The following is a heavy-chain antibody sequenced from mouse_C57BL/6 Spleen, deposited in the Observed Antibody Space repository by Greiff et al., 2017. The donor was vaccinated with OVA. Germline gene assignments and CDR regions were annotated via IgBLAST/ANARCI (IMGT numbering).Heavy chain of an antibody. CDR1: GYTFTSYW. Sequence: VQLQQPGAELVKPGASVKLSCKASGYTFTSYWMHWVKQRPGQGLEWIGMIHPNSGSTNYNEKFKSKATLTVDKSSSTAYMQLSRLTSEGSAVYFCARGAGSFRFAYWGQGTLVTVSA. CDR3: ARGAGSFRFAY. J-gene: IGHJ3*01. V-gene: IGHV1-64*01. CDR2: IHPNSGST.